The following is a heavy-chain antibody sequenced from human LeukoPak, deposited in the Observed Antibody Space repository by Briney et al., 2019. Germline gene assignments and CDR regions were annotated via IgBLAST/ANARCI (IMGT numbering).Heavy chain of an antibody. V-gene: IGHV3-30*18. CDR3: AKDRTYYYDSSGYYPPGNYFDY. D-gene: IGHD3-22*01. CDR2: ISYDGSNK. J-gene: IGHJ4*02. Sequence: GGSLRLSCAASGFTFSSYGMHWVRQAPGKGLEWVAVISYDGSNKYYADSVKGRFTISRDNSKNTLYLQMNSLRAEDTAVYYCAKDRTYYYDSSGYYPPGNYFDYWGQGTLVTVSS. CDR1: GFTFSSYG.